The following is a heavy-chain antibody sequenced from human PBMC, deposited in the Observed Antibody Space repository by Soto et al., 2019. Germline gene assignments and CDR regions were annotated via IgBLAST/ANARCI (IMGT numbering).Heavy chain of an antibody. J-gene: IGHJ5*02. D-gene: IGHD2-2*01. CDR1: GFTFTSHS. CDR2: ITSKSTTI. Sequence: LRLSCAASGFTFTSHSMNWVRQAPGQGLEWVSYITSKSTTIKYADSVKGRFTVSRDNAKNSLYLQLNSLRDEDTVVYYCAREMGACSDSSCYPGPYDPCGQGTLVTVSS. V-gene: IGHV3-48*02. CDR3: AREMGACSDSSCYPGPYDP.